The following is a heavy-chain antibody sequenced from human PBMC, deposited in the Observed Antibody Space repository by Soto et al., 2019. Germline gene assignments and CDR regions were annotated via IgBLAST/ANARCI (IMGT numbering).Heavy chain of an antibody. D-gene: IGHD3-10*01. Sequence: EVQLVESGGGSVQPGGSLRLSCAASGFSLSSYWMHWVRQAPGKGLVWVSRVNSDGSNTIYADSVKGRFTISRDNDKNTLYLQMNSLRVEDTAMYYCGRGGDYGSGRVDYWGQGTLVTVSS. V-gene: IGHV3-74*01. J-gene: IGHJ4*02. CDR1: GFSLSSYW. CDR3: GRGGDYGSGRVDY. CDR2: VNSDGSNT.